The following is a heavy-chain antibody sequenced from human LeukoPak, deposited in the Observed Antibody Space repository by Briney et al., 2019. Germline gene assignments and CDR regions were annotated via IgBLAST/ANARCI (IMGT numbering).Heavy chain of an antibody. Sequence: SQTLSLTCTVSGGSINSGGYYWSWIRQHPGEGLEWIGYIYYSGRNYSNPSLKSRVTISVDTSKNQFSLKLSSVTAADTAVYYCARDSRDCRSTSCYYPYYYGMDVWGQGTTVTVSS. V-gene: IGHV4-31*03. CDR3: ARDSRDCRSTSCYYPYYYGMDV. CDR2: IYYSGRN. J-gene: IGHJ6*02. D-gene: IGHD2-2*01. CDR1: GGSINSGGYY.